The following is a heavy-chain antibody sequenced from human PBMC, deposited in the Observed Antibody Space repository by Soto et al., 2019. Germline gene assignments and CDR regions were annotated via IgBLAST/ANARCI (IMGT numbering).Heavy chain of an antibody. CDR1: GYTFTSCD. J-gene: IGHJ4*02. CDR3: AKGDRSSGYPSFDC. V-gene: IGHV1-8*01. D-gene: IGHD3-22*01. CDR2: MNPNSGNT. Sequence: ASVKVSCKASGYTFTSCDINWVRQATGQGLEWMGWMNPNSGNTGYAQKFQGRFTISRDNSKNTLYLQMNSLRAEDTAVYYCAKGDRSSGYPSFDCWGQGTLVTVSS.